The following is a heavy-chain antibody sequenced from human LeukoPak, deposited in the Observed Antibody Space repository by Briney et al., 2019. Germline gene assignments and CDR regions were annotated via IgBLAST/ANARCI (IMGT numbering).Heavy chain of an antibody. V-gene: IGHV4-4*02. D-gene: IGHD5-18*01. Sequence: PSETLPLTCAVSGGSISSSNWWSWVRQPPGRGLEWIGEIYHSGSTNYNPSLKSRVTISVDKPKNQFSLKLSSVTAADTAVYYCARDQYSYGLYWGQGTLVTVSS. J-gene: IGHJ4*02. CDR1: GGSISSSNW. CDR3: ARDQYSYGLY. CDR2: IYHSGST.